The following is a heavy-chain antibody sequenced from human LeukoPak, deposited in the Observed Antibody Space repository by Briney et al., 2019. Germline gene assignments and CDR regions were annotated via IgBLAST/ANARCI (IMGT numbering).Heavy chain of an antibody. Sequence: APVKVSCKASGYTFNSYGISGVGEAPGQGLEWMGWIRAYNGNTNYAQKPQGRATMTTDTSTSTAYMELRSMRSDDTAVYYCARVWGRVGAIDYWGQGTLVTVSS. CDR1: GYTFNSYG. CDR2: IRAYNGNT. CDR3: ARVWGRVGAIDY. V-gene: IGHV1-18*01. D-gene: IGHD1-26*01. J-gene: IGHJ4*02.